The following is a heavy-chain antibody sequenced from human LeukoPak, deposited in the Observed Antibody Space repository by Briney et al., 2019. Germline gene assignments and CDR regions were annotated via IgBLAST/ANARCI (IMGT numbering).Heavy chain of an antibody. D-gene: IGHD5-18*01. CDR3: ARVEQLWSPYFDY. Sequence: GASVKVSCKASGGTFSSYAISWVRQAPGQGLEWMGGIIPIFGTANYAQKFQGRVTITADESTSTAYMELSSLRSEDTAVYYCARVEQLWSPYFDYWGQGTLVTVSS. CDR1: GGTFSSYA. V-gene: IGHV1-69*13. J-gene: IGHJ4*02. CDR2: IIPIFGTA.